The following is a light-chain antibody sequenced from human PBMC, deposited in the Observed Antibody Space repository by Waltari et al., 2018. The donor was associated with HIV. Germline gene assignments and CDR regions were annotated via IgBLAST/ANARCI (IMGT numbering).Light chain of an antibody. Sequence: DIQMTQSPSTLSASVGDRVTITCRASQGIGRWLAWYQQKPGRAPKLLIYKASSLERGVPSRFSGSGSGTEFTLSISSLQPDDFATYYCQEYNSIVGYTYGQGTKLEVK. V-gene: IGKV1-5*03. J-gene: IGKJ2*01. CDR2: KAS. CDR1: QGIGRW. CDR3: QEYNSIVGYT.